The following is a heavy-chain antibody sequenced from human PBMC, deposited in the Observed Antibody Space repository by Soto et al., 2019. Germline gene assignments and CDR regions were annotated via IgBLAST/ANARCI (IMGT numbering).Heavy chain of an antibody. CDR2: ISAYNGNT. Sequence: QVQLVQSGAEVKKPGASVKVSCKASGYTFTSYAISWVRQAPGQGLEWMGWISAYNGNTKYVQNFQGRVTMTTDTYTTTAYMELRSLRSDDTAVYYCARDAAAGLNDYWGQGTLVTVSS. V-gene: IGHV1-18*01. J-gene: IGHJ4*02. D-gene: IGHD6-13*01. CDR3: ARDAAAGLNDY. CDR1: GYTFTSYA.